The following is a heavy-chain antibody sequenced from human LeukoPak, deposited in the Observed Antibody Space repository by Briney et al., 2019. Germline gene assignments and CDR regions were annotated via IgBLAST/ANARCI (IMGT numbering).Heavy chain of an antibody. D-gene: IGHD3-3*01. Sequence: GGSLRLSCAASGFTFSSYAMSWVRQAPGKGLEWVSAISGSGGSTYYADSVKGRFTISRDNSKNTLYLQMNSLRAEDTAVYYCARESYDFWSGYYNYFDYWGQGTLVTVSS. CDR3: ARESYDFWSGYYNYFDY. CDR1: GFTFSSYA. V-gene: IGHV3-23*01. CDR2: ISGSGGST. J-gene: IGHJ4*02.